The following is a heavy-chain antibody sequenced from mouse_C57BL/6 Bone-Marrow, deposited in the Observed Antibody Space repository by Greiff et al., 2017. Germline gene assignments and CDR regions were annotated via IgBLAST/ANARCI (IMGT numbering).Heavy chain of an antibody. Sequence: VKQSCKASGYTFTSYWMDWVKQRPGQGLEWIGNIYPSDSETHYNQKFKDKATLTVDKSSSTAYMQLSSLTSEDSAVYYGARRGIYYYGSSYLDYWGQGTTLTVSS. CDR2: IYPSDSET. CDR1: GYTFTSYW. V-gene: IGHV1-61*01. J-gene: IGHJ2*01. CDR3: ARRGIYYYGSSYLDY. D-gene: IGHD1-1*01.